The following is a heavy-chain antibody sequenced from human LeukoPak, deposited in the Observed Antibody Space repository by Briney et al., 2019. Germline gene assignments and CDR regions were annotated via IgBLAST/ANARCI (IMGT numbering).Heavy chain of an antibody. CDR2: IRSSSET. CDR3: ARDAGNSGYGCDL. Sequence: GSLRLSCAASGFIFSQYIMNWVRQAPGKGLEWVSHIRSSSETFYADSVKGRFTISRDNARNSLYLQMNNLRGEDTAIYYCARDAGNSGYGCDLWGQGTLVTVSS. V-gene: IGHV3-48*01. CDR1: GFIFSQYI. J-gene: IGHJ5*02. D-gene: IGHD5-12*01.